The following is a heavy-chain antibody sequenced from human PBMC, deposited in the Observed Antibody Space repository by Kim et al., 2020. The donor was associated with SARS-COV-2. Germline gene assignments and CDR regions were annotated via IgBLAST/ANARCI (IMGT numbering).Heavy chain of an antibody. J-gene: IGHJ4*02. V-gene: IGHV4-39*02. CDR3: ARASAVAGRIDY. Sequence: YYTPPLKSRVTIAVDTSKNHFSLKLNSVAAADSAVYYCARASAVAGRIDYWGQGTLVTVSS. D-gene: IGHD6-19*01.